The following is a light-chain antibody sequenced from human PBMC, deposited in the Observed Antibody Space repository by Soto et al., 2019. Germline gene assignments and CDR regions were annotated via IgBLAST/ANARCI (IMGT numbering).Light chain of an antibody. Sequence: EIVLTQSPGTLSLSPGERATLSCRASQSVSSSYLAWFQQKSGQAPRLLIYAASSRATGIPDRFSGSGSGTDFTLTISRLEPEDFAVYYCQQYGSYPVTFGRGTKVDIK. CDR1: QSVSSSY. CDR3: QQYGSYPVT. V-gene: IGKV3-20*01. CDR2: AAS. J-gene: IGKJ1*01.